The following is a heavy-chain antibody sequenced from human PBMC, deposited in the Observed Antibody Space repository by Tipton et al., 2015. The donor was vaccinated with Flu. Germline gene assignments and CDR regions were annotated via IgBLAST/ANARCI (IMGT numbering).Heavy chain of an antibody. V-gene: IGHV4-59*01. Sequence: TLSLTCTVSGVSISSFYWSWIRQPPGKGLEWIGYIYSSAWTNYNSSLESRVTISVDTSKNQFSLNLSSVTAADTAVYYCARDTFRYCSGASCLSDYYFYGMDVCGKGTTVTVTS. CDR1: GVSISSFY. J-gene: IGHJ6*04. CDR2: IYSSAWT. CDR3: ARDTFRYCSGASCLSDYYFYGMDV. D-gene: IGHD2-15*01.